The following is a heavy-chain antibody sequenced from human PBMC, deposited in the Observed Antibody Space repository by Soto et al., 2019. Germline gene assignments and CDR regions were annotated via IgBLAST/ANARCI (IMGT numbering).Heavy chain of an antibody. V-gene: IGHV3-30*18. CDR1: GFNFYSYG. CDR3: AKVSLGYNYSPGENNWFDP. D-gene: IGHD5-18*01. J-gene: IGHJ5*02. Sequence: QVQLVESGGGVVQPGRSLRLSCAASGFNFYSYGMHWVRQAPGKGLEWMAVISYDGSDKYYADSVRGRFTISRDNSKNTVYLQMNRLRGEDTAVYYCAKVSLGYNYSPGENNWFDPWGQGSLVTVAS. CDR2: ISYDGSDK.